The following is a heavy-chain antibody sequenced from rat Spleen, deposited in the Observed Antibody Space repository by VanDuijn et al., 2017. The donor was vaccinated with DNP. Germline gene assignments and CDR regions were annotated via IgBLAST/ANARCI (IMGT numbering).Heavy chain of an antibody. J-gene: IGHJ4*01. CDR1: GFTFSDYY. V-gene: IGHV5-22*01. Sequence: EVQLVESGGGLVQPGRSLKLSCAASGFTFSDYYMAWVRQAPKKGLEWVASISYEGSSTYYGDSVKGRFTISRDNAKSTLYLQMNSLRSEDTATYYCARHYYDGSYYHGGYAMDAWGQGTSVTVSS. CDR3: ARHYYDGSYYHGGYAMDA. CDR2: ISYEGSST. D-gene: IGHD1-12*02.